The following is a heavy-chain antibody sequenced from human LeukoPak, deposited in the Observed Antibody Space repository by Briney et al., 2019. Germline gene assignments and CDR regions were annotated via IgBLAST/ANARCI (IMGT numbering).Heavy chain of an antibody. Sequence: GASVKVSCKASGYTFTSYGISWVRQAPGQGLEWMGWISAYNGNTNHAQKFQGRVTMTTDTSTSTVYMEVRSLRSDDTAVYYCARDSSPSLVGATVFDYWGQGTLVTVSS. CDR2: ISAYNGNT. CDR3: ARDSSPSLVGATVFDY. V-gene: IGHV1-18*01. D-gene: IGHD1-26*01. CDR1: GYTFTSYG. J-gene: IGHJ4*02.